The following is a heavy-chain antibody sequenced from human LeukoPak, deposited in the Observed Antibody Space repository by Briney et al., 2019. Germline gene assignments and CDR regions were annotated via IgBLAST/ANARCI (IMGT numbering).Heavy chain of an antibody. CDR1: GFTFDDYM. CDR2: ISWDGNSI. CDR3: ASRGIVELKFDP. Sequence: GGSLRLSCAASGFTFDDYMMHWVRQAPGKGLEWVALISWDGNSIYYADSVKGRFTISRDNAKNSLYLQMNSLRAEDTAVYYCASRGIVELKFDPWGQGTLVTVSS. V-gene: IGHV3-43*01. J-gene: IGHJ5*02. D-gene: IGHD3-10*01.